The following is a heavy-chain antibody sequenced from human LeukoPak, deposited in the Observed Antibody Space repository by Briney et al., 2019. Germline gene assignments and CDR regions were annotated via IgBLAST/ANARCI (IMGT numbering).Heavy chain of an antibody. J-gene: IGHJ5*02. V-gene: IGHV1-18*01. CDR2: ISCYNGDT. Sequence: ASVKVSCKASGGTFSSYAISWVRQAPGQGLEWMGWISCYNGDTNYAQKLQGRVTLSADTPTTTVYMELRSLGSDDTAVYYCARDPSNTSGWKTWFDTWGQGTPVTVSS. CDR1: GGTFSSYA. D-gene: IGHD6-19*01. CDR3: ARDPSNTSGWKTWFDT.